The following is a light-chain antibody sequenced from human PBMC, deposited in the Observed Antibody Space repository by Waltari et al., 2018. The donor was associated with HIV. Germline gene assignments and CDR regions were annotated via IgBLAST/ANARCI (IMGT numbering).Light chain of an antibody. J-gene: IGKJ4*01. Sequence: EIVLTQSPATLSLSPGERATLSCRASHSVSTYLAWYQQKLGQPPRLLIHDASNRATGIPPRFSGSGSGTDFTLTISSLEPEDFVVYYCQQRTNWPQNTFGGGTKVEIK. CDR3: QQRTNWPQNT. V-gene: IGKV3-11*01. CDR2: DAS. CDR1: HSVSTY.